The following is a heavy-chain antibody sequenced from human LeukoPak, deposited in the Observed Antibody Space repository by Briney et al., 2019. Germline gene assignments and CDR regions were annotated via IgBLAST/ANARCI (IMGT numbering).Heavy chain of an antibody. D-gene: IGHD5-18*01. CDR3: AKGVFPGNSYGRKTLDD. J-gene: IGHJ4*02. CDR2: ISGSGGST. V-gene: IGHV3-23*01. CDR1: GFXXSSYX. Sequence: GSXXLXXAASGFXXSSYXXSXVRQAPGKGLEWVXAISGSGGSTYYADSVKGRFTISRDNSKNTLYLQMNSLRAEDTAVYYCAKGVFPGNSYGRKTLDDWGQGTLVTVSS.